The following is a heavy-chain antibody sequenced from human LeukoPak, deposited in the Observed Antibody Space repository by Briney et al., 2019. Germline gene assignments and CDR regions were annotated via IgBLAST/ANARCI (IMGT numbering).Heavy chain of an antibody. CDR1: GFTFSSYW. D-gene: IGHD2-2*01. Sequence: GSLRLSCAASGFTFSSYWMSWVRQPPGKGLEWIGSIYYSGSTYYNPSLKSRVTISVDTSKNQFSLKLSSVTAADTAVYYCARDEYANWFDPWGQGTLVTVSS. CDR3: ARDEYANWFDP. V-gene: IGHV4-39*07. CDR2: IYYSGST. J-gene: IGHJ5*02.